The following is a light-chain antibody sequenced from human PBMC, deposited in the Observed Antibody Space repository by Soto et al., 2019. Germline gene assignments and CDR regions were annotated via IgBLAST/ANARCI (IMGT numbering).Light chain of an antibody. V-gene: IGLV2-14*01. CDR2: EVS. Sequence: QSALTQPASVSGSPGQSITISCTGTSSDVGGYDYVSWYQQHPGKGPKLMIYEVSNRPSGVSNRFSGSKSGNTASLTISGLQADDEADYYCSSYTTITTHVVFGGGTQLTVL. CDR3: SSYTTITTHVV. J-gene: IGLJ2*01. CDR1: SSDVGGYDY.